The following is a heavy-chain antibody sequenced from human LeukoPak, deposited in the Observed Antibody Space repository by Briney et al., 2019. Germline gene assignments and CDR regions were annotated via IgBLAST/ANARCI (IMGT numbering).Heavy chain of an antibody. CDR3: ARDLEDLLKLFDY. V-gene: IGHV3-21*01. J-gene: IGHJ4*02. CDR2: ISSSSSYI. CDR1: GFTFSSYS. Sequence: GGSLRLSCAASGFTFSSYSMNWVRQAPGKGLEWVSSISSSSSYIYYADSVKGRFTISRDNAKNSLYLQMNSLRAEDTAVYYCARDLEDLLKLFDYWGQGTLVTVSS. D-gene: IGHD1-26*01.